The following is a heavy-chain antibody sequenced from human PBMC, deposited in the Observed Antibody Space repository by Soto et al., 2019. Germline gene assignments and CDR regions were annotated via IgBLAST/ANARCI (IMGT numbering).Heavy chain of an antibody. J-gene: IGHJ1*01. CDR2: ISSDATSK. Sequence: QVQLVESGGGLVQPGRSLRLSCAASGLTFSTCVMHWVRQAPGKGLEWIAVISSDATSKIYAESVKGRFTISRDNSKNTRYLEMNGLTAEDTAVYYCAREENSSGYAGTFQHWGQGTLVTVSA. D-gene: IGHD3-22*01. V-gene: IGHV3-30-3*01. CDR3: AREENSSGYAGTFQH. CDR1: GLTFSTCV.